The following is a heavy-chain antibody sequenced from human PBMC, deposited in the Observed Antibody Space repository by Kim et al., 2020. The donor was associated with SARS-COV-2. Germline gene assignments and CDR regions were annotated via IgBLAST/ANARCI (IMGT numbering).Heavy chain of an antibody. V-gene: IGHV4-4*09. Sequence: NHTPSLRSRVTRSVDTSKNQFSLKLSSVTAADTAVYYCAGTARGANFDYWGRGALVTVSS. CDR3: AGTARGANFDY. D-gene: IGHD1-26*01. J-gene: IGHJ4*02.